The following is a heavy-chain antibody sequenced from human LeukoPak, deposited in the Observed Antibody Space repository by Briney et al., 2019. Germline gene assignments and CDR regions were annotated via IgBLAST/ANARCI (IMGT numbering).Heavy chain of an antibody. CDR2: IYSGGST. Sequence: GGSLRLSCAASGFTVSSNYMSLVRQAPGKGLEWVSVIYSGGSTYYADSVKGRFTISRDNSKNTLYLQMNSLRAEDTAVYYCARGSPSYAQWHFDLWGRGTLVTVSS. J-gene: IGHJ2*01. V-gene: IGHV3-53*01. CDR1: GFTVSSNY. D-gene: IGHD2/OR15-2a*01. CDR3: ARGSPSYAQWHFDL.